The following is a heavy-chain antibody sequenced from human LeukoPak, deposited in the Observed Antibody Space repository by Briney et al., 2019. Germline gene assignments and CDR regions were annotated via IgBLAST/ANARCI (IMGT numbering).Heavy chain of an antibody. CDR2: IIPILGIA. V-gene: IGHV1-69*04. Sequence: SVKVSCKASGGTFSSYAISWVRQAPGQGLEWMGRIIPILGIANYAQKFQGRVTITADKSTSTAYMELSSLRSEDTAVYYCASTYCSGGSCSYYYYYYGMDVWGQGTTVTVSS. J-gene: IGHJ6*02. CDR1: GGTFSSYA. CDR3: ASTYCSGGSCSYYYYYYGMDV. D-gene: IGHD2-15*01.